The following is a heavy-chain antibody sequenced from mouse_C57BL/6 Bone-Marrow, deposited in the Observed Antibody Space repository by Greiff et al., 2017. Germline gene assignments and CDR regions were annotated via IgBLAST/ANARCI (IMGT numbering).Heavy chain of an antibody. V-gene: IGHV1-69*01. CDR2: IDPSDSYT. Sequence: VQLQQPGAELVMPGASVKLSCKASGYTFTSYWMHWVKQRPGQGLEWIGEIDPSDSYTNYNQKFKGKSTLTVDKSSSTTYMQLSSLTSEDSEVYYCARLTYYYAMDYWGQGTSVTVSS. CDR3: ARLTYYYAMDY. J-gene: IGHJ4*01. CDR1: GYTFTSYW.